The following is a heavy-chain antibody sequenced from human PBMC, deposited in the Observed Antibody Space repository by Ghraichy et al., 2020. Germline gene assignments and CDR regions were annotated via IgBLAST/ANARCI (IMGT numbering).Heavy chain of an antibody. D-gene: IGHD1-26*01. CDR2: IYYSGST. V-gene: IGHV4-59*01. CDR3: PRGLGRGWFDP. Sequence: SETLSLTCTVSGGSISSYYWSWIRQPPGKGLEWIGNIYYSGSTNYNPSLKSRVTISLDTSKNQFSLRLSSVTAADTAVYYCPRGLGRGWFDPWDQGTLVTVSS. CDR1: GGSISSYY. J-gene: IGHJ5*02.